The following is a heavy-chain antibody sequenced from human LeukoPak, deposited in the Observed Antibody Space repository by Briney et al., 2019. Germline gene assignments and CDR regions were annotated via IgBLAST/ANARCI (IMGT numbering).Heavy chain of an antibody. V-gene: IGHV1-18*01. Sequence: ASVKVSCKASGYTFINYGISWVRQAPGQGLEWMGWISVYNGNTNYAQKLQGRVTMTTDTSTSTAYMELRSLRSDDTAVYYCARGGGTYYFDSSGYGDYWGQGSLVTVSS. CDR3: ARGGGTYYFDSSGYGDY. CDR2: ISVYNGNT. D-gene: IGHD3-22*01. J-gene: IGHJ4*02. CDR1: GYTFINYG.